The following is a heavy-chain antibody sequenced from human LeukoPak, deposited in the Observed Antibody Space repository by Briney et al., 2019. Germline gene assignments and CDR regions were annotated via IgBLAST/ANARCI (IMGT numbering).Heavy chain of an antibody. Sequence: GGSLRLSCAASGLIISREFMSWVRQAPGQGLEWVAIIYSDGNTVYAESVKGRFTISRDTYKNRLFLHMDSLRVEDTALYYCAKVATTPVWAPDYWGQGTLVTVSS. J-gene: IGHJ4*02. CDR2: IYSDGNT. CDR1: GLIISREF. V-gene: IGHV3-53*01. D-gene: IGHD1-1*01. CDR3: AKVATTPVWAPDY.